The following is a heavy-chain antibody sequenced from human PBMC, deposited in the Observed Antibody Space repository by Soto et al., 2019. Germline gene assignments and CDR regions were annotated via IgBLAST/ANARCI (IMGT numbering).Heavy chain of an antibody. CDR2: ISYDGSNK. CDR1: GFTFSSYA. Sequence: PGGSLRLSCAASGFTFSSYAMHWVRQAPGKGLEWVAVISYDGSNKYYADSVKGRFTISRDNSKNTLYLQMNSLRAEDTAVYYCARDSAITIFGVTYYYYYGMDVWGQGTTVTVSS. CDR3: ARDSAITIFGVTYYYYYGMDV. J-gene: IGHJ6*02. D-gene: IGHD3-3*01. V-gene: IGHV3-30-3*01.